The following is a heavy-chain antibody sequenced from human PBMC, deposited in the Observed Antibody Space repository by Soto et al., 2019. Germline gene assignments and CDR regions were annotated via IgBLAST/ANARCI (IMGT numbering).Heavy chain of an antibody. CDR1: GGSISSGGYS. Sequence: SETLSLTCAVSGGSISSGGYSRSWIRQPPGKGLEWIGYIYHSGSTYYNPSLKSRVTISVDRSKNQFSLKLSSVTAADTAVYYCARYYDFWSGYYTSYFDYWGQGTLVTVSS. J-gene: IGHJ4*02. V-gene: IGHV4-30-2*01. D-gene: IGHD3-3*01. CDR2: IYHSGST. CDR3: ARYYDFWSGYYTSYFDY.